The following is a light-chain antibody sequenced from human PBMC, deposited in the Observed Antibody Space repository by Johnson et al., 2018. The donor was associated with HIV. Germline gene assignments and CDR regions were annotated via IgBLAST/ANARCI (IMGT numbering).Light chain of an antibody. CDR2: ENN. CDR1: SSNIENYF. CDR3: GTWDSSLSAL. V-gene: IGLV1-51*02. J-gene: IGLJ1*01. Sequence: QAVLTQPPSVSAAPGQRVNISCSGHSSNIENYFVSWYQQLPGAAPRLLIYENNKRPSGIPDRFSGSKSGTSATLGITGLQTGDEADYYCGTWDSSLSALFGTGTKVTVL.